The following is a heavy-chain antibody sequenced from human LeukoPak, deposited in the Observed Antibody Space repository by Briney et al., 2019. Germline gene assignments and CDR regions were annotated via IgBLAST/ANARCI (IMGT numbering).Heavy chain of an antibody. CDR2: ISGSGGST. Sequence: GGSLRLSCAASGFTFSSYAISWVRQAPGKGLEWVSAISGSGGSTYYAYSVKGCFTISRDNSKNTLYLQMNSLRAEDTAVYYCAGFEYSSSSEDYWGQGTLVTVSS. CDR1: GFTFSSYA. CDR3: AGFEYSSSSEDY. D-gene: IGHD6-6*01. J-gene: IGHJ4*02. V-gene: IGHV3-23*01.